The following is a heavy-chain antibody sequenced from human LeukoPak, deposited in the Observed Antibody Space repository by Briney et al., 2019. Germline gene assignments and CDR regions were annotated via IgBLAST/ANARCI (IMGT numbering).Heavy chain of an antibody. Sequence: ASVKVSCKASGGTFSSYAISWVRQAPGQGLEWMGWISAYNGNTNYAQKLQGRVTMTTDTSTSTAYMELRSLRSDDTAVYYCARLVYSSGWYGVGWFDPWGQGTLVTVSS. V-gene: IGHV1-18*01. D-gene: IGHD6-19*01. CDR2: ISAYNGNT. CDR1: GGTFSSYA. CDR3: ARLVYSSGWYGVGWFDP. J-gene: IGHJ5*02.